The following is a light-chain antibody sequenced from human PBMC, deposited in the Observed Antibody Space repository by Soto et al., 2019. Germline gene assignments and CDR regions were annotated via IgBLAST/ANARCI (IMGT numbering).Light chain of an antibody. V-gene: IGKV3-20*01. J-gene: IGKJ1*01. CDR3: QQYGSSPPRT. Sequence: EIVLTQSPGILSLSPGERATLSCRASQSVSNDFLAWYQQKPGQAPRLLIYGASTRATDVPDRFSGGGSGADFTLSISRLEPEDFAVYYCQQYGSSPPRTFGQGTKVEMK. CDR2: GAS. CDR1: QSVSNDF.